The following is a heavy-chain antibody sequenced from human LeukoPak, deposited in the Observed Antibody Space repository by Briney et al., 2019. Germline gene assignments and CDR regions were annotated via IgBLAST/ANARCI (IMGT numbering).Heavy chain of an antibody. CDR3: ARLGPRYSSTWSNDAFAI. CDR1: GGSISSNSYY. D-gene: IGHD6-13*01. V-gene: IGHV4-39*01. Sequence: SETLSLTCTVSGGSISSNSYYWGWIRQPPGKGLEWIGYLFYSGSTYYHPSLKSRVTISVDTSKNQFSLKLSSVTAADTAVYYCARLGPRYSSTWSNDAFAIWGQGTVVTVSS. J-gene: IGHJ3*02. CDR2: LFYSGST.